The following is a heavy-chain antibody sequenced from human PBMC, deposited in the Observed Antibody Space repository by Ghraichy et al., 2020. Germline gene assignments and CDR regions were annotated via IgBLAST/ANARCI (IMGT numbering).Heavy chain of an antibody. D-gene: IGHD2-2*01. J-gene: IGHJ6*02. V-gene: IGHV2-70*11. CDR2: IDWDDDR. CDR1: GFSLSTSGMC. CDR3: ARIMRGYCSSTSCKWYYYYGMGV. Sequence: SGPTLVKPTQTLTLTCTFSGFSLSTSGMCVSWIRQPPGKALEWLTRIDWDDDRYYSTSLKTRLTISKDTSKNQVVLTMTNMDPVDKATYYCARIMRGYCSSTSCKWYYYYGMGVWGQGTTVTVSS.